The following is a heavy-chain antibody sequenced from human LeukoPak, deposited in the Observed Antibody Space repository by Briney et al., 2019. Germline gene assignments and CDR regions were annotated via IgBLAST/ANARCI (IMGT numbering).Heavy chain of an antibody. V-gene: IGHV3-53*01. CDR1: GFTVSRNY. D-gene: IGHD3-16*02. Sequence: PGGSLRLSCAASGFTVSRNYMSWVRQAPGKGLEWVSVIYSGGSTNYADSVKGRFTISRDNAKNTLYLQMNSLSAEDTAVYYCTRSLIGINDHWGQGTLVTVSS. CDR3: TRSLIGINDH. CDR2: IYSGGST. J-gene: IGHJ5*02.